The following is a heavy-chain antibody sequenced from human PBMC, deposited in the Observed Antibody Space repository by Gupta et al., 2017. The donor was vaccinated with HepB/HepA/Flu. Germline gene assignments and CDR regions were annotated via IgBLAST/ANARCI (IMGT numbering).Heavy chain of an antibody. CDR3: ARNNDDMDV. CDR2: IRRSGRDK. V-gene: IGHV3-7*01. Sequence: EVQLVESGGGLVQPGESLRLSCTTSGFTLSDYWMSWVRQAPGKGLEWVANIRRSGRDKSYVDSVKGRFTISRDDAKNALYLQMNSLRAEDTAVYFCARNNDDMDVWVQGTTVTVSS. CDR1: GFTLSDYW. J-gene: IGHJ6*02. D-gene: IGHD2-8*01.